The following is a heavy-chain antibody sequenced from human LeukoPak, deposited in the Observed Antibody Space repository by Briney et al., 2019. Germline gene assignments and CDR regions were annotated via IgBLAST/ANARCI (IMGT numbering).Heavy chain of an antibody. CDR1: GYTFTNYG. J-gene: IGHJ3*02. CDR2: ISAYNGNT. CDR3: ARDRRYSYGTDAFDI. Sequence: SVKVSCKASGYTFTNYGITWVRQAPGQGLEGMGWISAYNGNTNYAQKFQGRVTMTTDTSTSTAYMELRSLRSDDTAVYYCARDRRYSYGTDAFDIWGQGTMVVVSS. V-gene: IGHV1-18*01. D-gene: IGHD5-18*01.